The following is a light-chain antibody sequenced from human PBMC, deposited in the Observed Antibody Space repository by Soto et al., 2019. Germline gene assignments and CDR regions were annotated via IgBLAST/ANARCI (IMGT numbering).Light chain of an antibody. CDR1: QSVGRN. J-gene: IGKJ4*01. CDR2: GAS. Sequence: EIVMTQSPATLSVSPGERATLSCRASQSVGRNLAWYQQKPGQAPRLLIYGASTRATGIPARFSGSGSGTEFTLTISSLQPQDFATYSCQQYHHWPPLTFGGGTKVEIK. CDR3: QQYHHWPPLT. V-gene: IGKV3-15*01.